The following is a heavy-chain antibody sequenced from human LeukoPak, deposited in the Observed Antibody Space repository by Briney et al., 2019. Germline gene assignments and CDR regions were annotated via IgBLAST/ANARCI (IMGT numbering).Heavy chain of an antibody. CDR1: GFHLRRCG. Sequence: GSPVSLLCGACGFHLRRCGLQWVRQAPGKELEGVAVISDDGSNKYYADSVKGRFTISRDNSRNTLYLQMNSLRAEDTAIYYCARAFGIYSNNGEWFDPWGQGTLVTVSS. J-gene: IGHJ5*02. D-gene: IGHD5-12*01. CDR2: ISDDGSNK. CDR3: ARAFGIYSNNGEWFDP. V-gene: IGHV3-30*03.